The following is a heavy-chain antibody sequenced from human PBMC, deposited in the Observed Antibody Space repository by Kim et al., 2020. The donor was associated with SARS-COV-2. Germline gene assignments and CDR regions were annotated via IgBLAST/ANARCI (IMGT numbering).Heavy chain of an antibody. J-gene: IGHJ5*02. V-gene: IGHV1-69*13. Sequence: SVKVSCKASGGTFSSYAISWVRQAPGQGLEWMGGIIPIFGTANYAQKFQGRVTITADESTSTAYMELSSLRSEDTAVYYCARELVGAAWFHPWGQGTLVTVSS. CDR2: IIPIFGTA. D-gene: IGHD1-26*01. CDR3: ARELVGAAWFHP. CDR1: GGTFSSYA.